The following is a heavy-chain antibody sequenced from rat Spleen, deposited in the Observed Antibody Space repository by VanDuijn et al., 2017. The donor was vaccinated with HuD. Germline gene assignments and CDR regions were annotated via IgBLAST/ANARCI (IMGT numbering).Heavy chain of an antibody. J-gene: IGHJ2*01. CDR3: AREFDYFDY. V-gene: IGHV5-25*01. CDR1: GFTFSSYY. CDR2: INTGGGNT. Sequence: EVQLVESDGGLVQPGRSMKLSCAASGFTFSSYYMAWVRQAPKKGLEWVASINTGGGNTYYRDSVKGRFTISRDNAKSILYLQMDSLRSEDTATYCCAREFDYFDYWGQGVMVTVSS.